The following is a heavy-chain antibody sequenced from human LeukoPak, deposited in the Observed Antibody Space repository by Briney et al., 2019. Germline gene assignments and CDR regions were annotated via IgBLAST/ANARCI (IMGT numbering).Heavy chain of an antibody. CDR1: GYSISSGYY. CDR2: IYHSEST. D-gene: IGHD2-21*01. V-gene: IGHV4-38-2*01. CDR3: ARLCCGPLGY. J-gene: IGHJ4*02. Sequence: SETLSLTCAVSGYSISSGYYWGWIRQPPGKGLEWIGSIYHSESTYYNPSLKSRVTISVDTSKNQFSLKLSSVTAADTAVYYCARLCCGPLGYWGQGTLVTVSS.